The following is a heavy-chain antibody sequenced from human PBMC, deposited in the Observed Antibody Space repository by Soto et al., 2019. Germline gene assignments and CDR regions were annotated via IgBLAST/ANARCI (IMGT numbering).Heavy chain of an antibody. Sequence: GGSLRLSCAASGIAFSTYAMHWVRQAPGKGLEWVAVTSYDGSNKYHADSVKGRFTISRDNSKNTLYLQMNSLRPEDTAVYYCARDDTVTPGFDPWGQGTLVTSPQ. CDR1: GIAFSTYA. CDR2: TSYDGSNK. J-gene: IGHJ5*02. D-gene: IGHD4-17*01. V-gene: IGHV3-30*03. CDR3: ARDDTVTPGFDP.